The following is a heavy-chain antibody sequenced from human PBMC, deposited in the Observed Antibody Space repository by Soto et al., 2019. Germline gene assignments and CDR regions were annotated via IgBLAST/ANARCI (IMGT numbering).Heavy chain of an antibody. CDR1: GYTFTTYG. CDR2: INGYNGNT. CDR3: ARDPVAGTYFDY. Sequence: QVQLVQSGAEVKKPGASVKVSCKASGYTFTTYGISWVRQAPGQGLEWMGWINGYNGNTNYAQKLQGRVTMTTDTSTSTAYMELRSLRSDATAVYSCARDPVAGTYFDYWGQGTLVTVSS. D-gene: IGHD6-19*01. J-gene: IGHJ4*02. V-gene: IGHV1-18*01.